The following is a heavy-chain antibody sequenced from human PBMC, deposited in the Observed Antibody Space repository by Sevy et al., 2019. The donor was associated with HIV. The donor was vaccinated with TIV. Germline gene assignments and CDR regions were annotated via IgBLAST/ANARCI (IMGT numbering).Heavy chain of an antibody. J-gene: IGHJ4*02. CDR3: ARGRVTSHYFDY. D-gene: IGHD2-21*02. CDR2: ISYSSEYI. Sequence: GGSLRLSCAASGFTFSSYTLNWVRQAPGKGLEWVSSISYSSEYIYYADSVKGRFTISRDNSKNTLYLQMNSLRADDTAVYYCARGRVTSHYFDYWGQGTLVTVSS. CDR1: GFTFSSYT. V-gene: IGHV3-21*01.